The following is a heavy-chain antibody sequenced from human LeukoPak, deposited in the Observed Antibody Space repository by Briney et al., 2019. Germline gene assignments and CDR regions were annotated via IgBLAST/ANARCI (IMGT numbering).Heavy chain of an antibody. J-gene: IGHJ4*02. V-gene: IGHV3-11*04. D-gene: IGHD3-22*01. CDR3: ARDPRLYDSSGYYIY. CDR1: GFTFSDYY. Sequence: GGSLRLSCAASGFTFSDYYMSWIRQAPGKGLEWVSYISSSGSTIYYADSVKGRFTISRDNAKNSLYLQMNSLRAEDTAVYYCARDPRLYDSSGYYIYWGQGTLVTVSS. CDR2: ISSSGSTI.